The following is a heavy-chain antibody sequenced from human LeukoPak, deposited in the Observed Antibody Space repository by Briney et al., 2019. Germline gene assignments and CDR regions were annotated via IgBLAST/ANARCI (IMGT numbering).Heavy chain of an antibody. CDR2: ISSSSSYI. D-gene: IGHD2-15*01. Sequence: PGGSLRLSCAASGFTFSSYSMNWVRQAPGKGLEWVSSISSSSSYIYYADSVKGRFTISRDNAKNSLYLQMNSLRAEDTAAYYCASGGTYCSGGSCNESNYWGQGTLVTVSS. J-gene: IGHJ4*02. CDR3: ASGGTYCSGGSCNESNY. V-gene: IGHV3-21*01. CDR1: GFTFSSYS.